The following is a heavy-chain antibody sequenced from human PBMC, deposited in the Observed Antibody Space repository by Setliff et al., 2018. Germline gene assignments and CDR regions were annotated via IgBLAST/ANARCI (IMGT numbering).Heavy chain of an antibody. D-gene: IGHD6-19*01. CDR1: GGTFISFG. J-gene: IGHJ5*02. CDR3: ARATRDSDGWYYEYRWFDP. CDR2: IITNTGKT. Sequence: ASVKVSCKASGGTFISFGFTWVRQAPGQGLEWMGMIITNTGKTSYPKKFQGRVTMTRDTSINTAYMELSRLTCDDTAVYYCARATRDSDGWYYEYRWFDPWGQGTLVTVSS. V-gene: IGHV1-2*02.